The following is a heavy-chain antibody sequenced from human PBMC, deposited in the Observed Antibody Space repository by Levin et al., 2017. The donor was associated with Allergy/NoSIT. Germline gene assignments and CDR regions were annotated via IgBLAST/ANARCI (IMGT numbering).Heavy chain of an antibody. CDR1: GFDFSRSG. Sequence: GGSLRLSCAASGFDFSRSGMNWVRQAPGQGPEWVSYIRPTSETIHYADSVKGRFTISRDNRKNSLYLQMNRLRVADTATYYCVRDLTTVRGGMDVRGQGTTITVSS. CDR2: IRPTSETI. D-gene: IGHD1-1*01. CDR3: VRDLTTVRGGMDV. V-gene: IGHV3-48*04. J-gene: IGHJ6*02.